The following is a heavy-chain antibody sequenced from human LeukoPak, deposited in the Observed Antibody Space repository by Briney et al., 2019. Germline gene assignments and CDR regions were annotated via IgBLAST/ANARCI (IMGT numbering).Heavy chain of an antibody. Sequence: ASETLSLTCAVYGGSFSGYYWSWIRQPPGKGLEWIGYIYYSGSTNYNPSLKSRVTISVDTSKNQFSLKLSSVTAADTAVYYRARRDSLDWTFDYWGQGTLVTVSS. D-gene: IGHD1-1*01. CDR1: GGSFSGYY. CDR3: ARRDSLDWTFDY. J-gene: IGHJ4*02. CDR2: IYYSGST. V-gene: IGHV4-59*08.